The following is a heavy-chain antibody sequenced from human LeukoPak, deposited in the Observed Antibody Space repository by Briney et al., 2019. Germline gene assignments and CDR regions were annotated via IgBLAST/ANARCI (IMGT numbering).Heavy chain of an antibody. CDR1: GVSIYSHD. CDR2: IYYSGST. D-gene: IGHD3-16*02. V-gene: IGHV4-59*08. J-gene: IGHJ4*02. CDR3: ARQNYDYVWGSYQIDY. Sequence: SETLSLTCTVSGVSIYSHDWSWIRQSPGKGLEWLGYIYYSGSTNYNPSLKSRVTISVDTSKNQFSLKLSSVTAADTAVYYCARQNYDYVWGSYQIDYWGQGTLVTVSS.